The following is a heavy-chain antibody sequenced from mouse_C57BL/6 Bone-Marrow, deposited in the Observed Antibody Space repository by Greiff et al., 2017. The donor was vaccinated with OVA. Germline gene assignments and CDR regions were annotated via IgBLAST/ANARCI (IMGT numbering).Heavy chain of an antibody. J-gene: IGHJ4*01. Sequence: EVQVVESGGGLVKPGGSLKLSCAASGFTFSSYTMSWVRQTPEKRLEWVATISGGGGNTYYPDSVKGRFTIPRDNAKNTLYLQMSSLRSEDTALYDCARDYYGSRSPSYYAMDYWGQGTAVTVSS. V-gene: IGHV5-9*01. CDR1: GFTFSSYT. CDR3: ARDYYGSRSPSYYAMDY. CDR2: ISGGGGNT. D-gene: IGHD1-1*01.